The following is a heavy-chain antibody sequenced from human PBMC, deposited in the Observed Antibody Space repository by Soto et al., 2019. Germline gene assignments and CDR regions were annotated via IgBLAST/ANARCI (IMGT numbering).Heavy chain of an antibody. D-gene: IGHD5-18*01. Sequence: PGDSLKISCKGSGYSLTSYWIAWVRQMPGKGLEWMGLIYPGDSDTRYSPSFQGQVTISADKSISTAYLQWSSLKASDTAMYYCARIVDIDMVFFDYGGQGPLVNFSS. J-gene: IGHJ4*02. CDR2: IYPGDSDT. CDR1: GYSLTSYW. CDR3: ARIVDIDMVFFDY. V-gene: IGHV5-51*01.